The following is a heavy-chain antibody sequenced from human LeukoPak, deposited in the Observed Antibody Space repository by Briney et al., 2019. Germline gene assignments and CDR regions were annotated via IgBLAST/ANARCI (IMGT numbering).Heavy chain of an antibody. V-gene: IGHV3-7*01. D-gene: IGHD3-10*01. Sequence: PGGSLRLSCAASGFTFPSHWMSWVRQAPGKGLEWVANIKQDGSERNYVDSVKGRFTIPRDNAKNSLYLQMNSLRAEDTAVYYCARESFITMVRGVDFDSWGQGTLVTVSS. CDR1: GFTFPSHW. J-gene: IGHJ4*02. CDR3: ARESFITMVRGVDFDS. CDR2: IKQDGSER.